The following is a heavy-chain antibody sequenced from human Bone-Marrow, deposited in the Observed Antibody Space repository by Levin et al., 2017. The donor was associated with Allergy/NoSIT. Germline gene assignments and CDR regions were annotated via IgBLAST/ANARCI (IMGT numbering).Heavy chain of an antibody. CDR3: ARDLGEDTTMIFFDF. Sequence: KPGESLKISCKASGYTFTDFGMSWVRQAPGQGLEWMGWVSAYNGNTNYAQKLQGRVTMTTDTSTSTAYMELRSLRSDDTAVYYCARDLGEDTTMIFFDFWGQGTLVTVSS. D-gene: IGHD5-18*01. J-gene: IGHJ4*02. CDR1: GYTFTDFG. V-gene: IGHV1-18*01. CDR2: VSAYNGNT.